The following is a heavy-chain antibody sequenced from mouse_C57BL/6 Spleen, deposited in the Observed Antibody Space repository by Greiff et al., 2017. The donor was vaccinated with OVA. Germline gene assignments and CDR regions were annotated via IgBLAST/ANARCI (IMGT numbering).Heavy chain of an antibody. CDR3: ARSPKNCFDY. CDR2: INPSSGYT. D-gene: IGHD4-1*01. Sequence: QVQLQQSGAELARPGASVKMSCKASGYTFTSYTMHWVKQRPGQGLEWIGYINPSSGYTKYNQKFKDKATLTADKSSSTAYMQLSSLTSEDSAVYYCARSPKNCFDYWGQGTTLTVSS. CDR1: GYTFTSYT. V-gene: IGHV1-4*01. J-gene: IGHJ2*01.